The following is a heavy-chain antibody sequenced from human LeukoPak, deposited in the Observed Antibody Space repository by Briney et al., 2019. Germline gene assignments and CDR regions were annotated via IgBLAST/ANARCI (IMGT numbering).Heavy chain of an antibody. Sequence: PSETLSLTCTVSGGSISSGDYYWSWLRQSPGKGLEWIAYVYYNGDIMYNPSLKSRVTISLDTSKNQFSLSMTSVTAADTAVYFCATAWYYDSRGYLFDDWGHGTLVTVSS. CDR3: ATAWYYDSRGYLFDD. CDR1: GGSISSGDYY. J-gene: IGHJ4*01. CDR2: VYYNGDI. D-gene: IGHD3-22*01. V-gene: IGHV4-61*08.